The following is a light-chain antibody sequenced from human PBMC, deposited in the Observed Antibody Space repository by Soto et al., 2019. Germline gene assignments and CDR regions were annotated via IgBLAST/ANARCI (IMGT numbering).Light chain of an antibody. Sequence: EIVLTQSPATLSLSPGERATLSCRASQSVSKYLAWYQQKPGQAPRLLIHDASNRATGIPARFSGIGSGTDLTLTISSREPEDFGVYYCQQRSNWPQITFGVGTKVEIK. V-gene: IGKV3-11*01. J-gene: IGKJ4*01. CDR1: QSVSKY. CDR2: DAS. CDR3: QQRSNWPQIT.